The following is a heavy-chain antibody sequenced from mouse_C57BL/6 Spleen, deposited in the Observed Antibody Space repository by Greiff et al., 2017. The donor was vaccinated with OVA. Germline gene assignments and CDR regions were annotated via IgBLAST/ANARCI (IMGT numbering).Heavy chain of an antibody. D-gene: IGHD1-1*01. J-gene: IGHJ2*01. Sequence: VQLQQPGTELVKPGASVKLSCKASGYTFTSYWMHWVKQRPGQGLEWIGIINPSNGGTNYNEKFKSKATLTVDKSSSTAYMQLSSLTSEDSAVYYCARSEVYYYGSSDYWGQGTTLTVSS. V-gene: IGHV1-53*01. CDR2: INPSNGGT. CDR3: ARSEVYYYGSSDY. CDR1: GYTFTSYW.